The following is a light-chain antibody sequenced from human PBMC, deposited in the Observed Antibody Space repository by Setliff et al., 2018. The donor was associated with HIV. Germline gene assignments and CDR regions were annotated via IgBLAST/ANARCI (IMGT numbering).Light chain of an antibody. CDR1: SSNIGAGSD. V-gene: IGLV1-40*01. CDR2: GNK. CDR3: SSYAGSNNYV. J-gene: IGLJ1*01. Sequence: QSVLTQPPSVSGAPGQRVSISCTGSSSNIGAGSDVHWYQQLPGTAPKLLIYGNKNRPSGVPERFSASNSGTSASLAITGLQAEDEADYYCSSYAGSNNYVFGTGTEVTV.